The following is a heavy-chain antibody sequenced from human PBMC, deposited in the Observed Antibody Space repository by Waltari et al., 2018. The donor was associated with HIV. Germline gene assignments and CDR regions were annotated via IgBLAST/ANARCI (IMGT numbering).Heavy chain of an antibody. CDR3: AKEGIAGRPSVPDY. CDR2: ISGSGGST. J-gene: IGHJ4*02. D-gene: IGHD6-6*01. V-gene: IGHV3-23*01. CDR1: GSPFSSCA. Sequence: EVQLLVSGGGLVQPGGSLRLSWSASGSPFSSCAMSWVRQAPGKGLEWVSVISGSGGSTYYADFVKGRFTSSRDNSKNTLYLQMSSLRAEDTAVYYCAKEGIAGRPSVPDYWGQGTLVTVSS.